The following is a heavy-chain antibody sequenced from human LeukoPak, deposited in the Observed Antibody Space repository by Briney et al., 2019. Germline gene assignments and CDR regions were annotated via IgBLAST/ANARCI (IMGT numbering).Heavy chain of an antibody. CDR2: ISAYNGNT. V-gene: IGHV1-18*04. D-gene: IGHD6-19*01. CDR3: ARESSSGWYPLY. CDR1: GYTFTSYG. Sequence: ASVKVSCKASGYTFTSYGISWVRQAPGQGLEWMGWISAYNGNTNYAQKLQGRVTMTTDTSTSTAYMELRSLRSDGTAVYYRARESSSGWYPLYWGQGTLVTVSS. J-gene: IGHJ4*02.